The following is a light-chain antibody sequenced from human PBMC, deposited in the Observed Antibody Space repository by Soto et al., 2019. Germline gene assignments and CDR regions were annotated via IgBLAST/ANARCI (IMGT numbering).Light chain of an antibody. CDR1: QSVSSNY. J-gene: IGKJ1*01. CDR2: GAS. CDR3: QQDGSSPPT. Sequence: ETVLTQSPGTLSLSPGERATLSCRASQSVSSNYLAWYQRKPGQAPRLIIYGASSRAIDIPNRFSVSGSGTDFTLTITRLETEDFAVYYCQQDGSSPPTFGHGTKVEI. V-gene: IGKV3-20*01.